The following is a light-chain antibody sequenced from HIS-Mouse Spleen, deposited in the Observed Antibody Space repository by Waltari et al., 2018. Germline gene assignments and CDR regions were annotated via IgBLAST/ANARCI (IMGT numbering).Light chain of an antibody. V-gene: IGLV3-25*03. CDR1: ALPKQY. J-gene: IGLJ3*02. CDR3: QSADSSGTYWV. Sequence: SYELTQPPSVSVSPGQTARITCSGDALPKQYAYWYQQKPGQAPVLVIYKDSERPSGIPGGFCGSSSGTTVTLTISGVQAEDEADYYCQSADSSGTYWVFGGGTKLTVL. CDR2: KDS.